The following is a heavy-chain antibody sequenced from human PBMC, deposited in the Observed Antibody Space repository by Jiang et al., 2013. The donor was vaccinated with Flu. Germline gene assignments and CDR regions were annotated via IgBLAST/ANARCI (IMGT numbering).Heavy chain of an antibody. Sequence: SGFTFSSYDMHWVRQATGKGLEWVSAIGTAGDPYYPGSVKGRFTISRENAKNSLYLQMNSLRAGDTAVYYCAREVKYYDILTGYYSHYFDYWGQGTLVTVSS. V-gene: IGHV3-13*05. CDR2: IGTAGDP. D-gene: IGHD3-9*01. J-gene: IGHJ4*02. CDR1: GFTFSSYD. CDR3: AREVKYYDILTGYYSHYFDY.